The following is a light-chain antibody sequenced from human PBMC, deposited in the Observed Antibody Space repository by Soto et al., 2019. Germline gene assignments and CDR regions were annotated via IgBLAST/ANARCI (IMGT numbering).Light chain of an antibody. V-gene: IGLV2-14*01. J-gene: IGLJ2*01. Sequence: QSALTQPASVSGSPGQSITISCTGTSSDVGGYNYVSWYQQHPGKAPKLMIYDVSNRPSGVSNRFSGSKSGNTASLTISGLEAEHEADHYCSSYTSSSTLVFGGGTQLTVL. CDR1: SSDVGGYNY. CDR2: DVS. CDR3: SSYTSSSTLV.